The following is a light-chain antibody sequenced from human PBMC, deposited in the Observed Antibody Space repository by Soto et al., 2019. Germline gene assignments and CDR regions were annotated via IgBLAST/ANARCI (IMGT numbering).Light chain of an antibody. J-gene: IGKJ5*01. CDR1: QGISSY. CDR2: AAS. V-gene: IGKV1-9*01. Sequence: IQLTQSPSSLSASVGDRVTITCRASQGISSYLAWYQQKPGKAPKLLISAASTLRSGVPSRFSGSGSGTDFTLTSSSLQPEDFATYYCQQLDSYPITFGQGTRLEIK. CDR3: QQLDSYPIT.